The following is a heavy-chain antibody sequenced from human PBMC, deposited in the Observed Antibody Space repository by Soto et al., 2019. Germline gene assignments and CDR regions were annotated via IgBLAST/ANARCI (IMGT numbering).Heavy chain of an antibody. CDR1: GGSISSYY. V-gene: IGHV4-59*01. CDR2: IYYSGST. J-gene: IGHJ4*02. D-gene: IGHD5-18*01. CDR3: ARLLYSSGYYFDY. Sequence: SETLSLTCTVSGGSISSYYWSWIRQPPGKGLEWIGYIYYSGSTNYNPSLKSRVTISVDTSKNQFSLKLSSMTAADTAVYYCARLLYSSGYYFDYWGQGTLVTVSS.